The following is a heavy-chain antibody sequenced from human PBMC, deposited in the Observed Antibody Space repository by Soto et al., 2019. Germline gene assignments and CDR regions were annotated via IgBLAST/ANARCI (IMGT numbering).Heavy chain of an antibody. CDR1: GYSISSGYY. D-gene: IGHD6-13*01. CDR2: IYHSGST. J-gene: IGHJ4*02. CDR3: ARDGVWSY. V-gene: IGHV4-38-2*02. Sequence: SETLSLTCTVSGYSISSGYYWGWIRQPPGKGLEWIGSIYHSGSTYYNPSLKSRVTISVDTSKNQFSLKLSSVTAADTAVYYCARDGVWSYWGQGTLVTVSS.